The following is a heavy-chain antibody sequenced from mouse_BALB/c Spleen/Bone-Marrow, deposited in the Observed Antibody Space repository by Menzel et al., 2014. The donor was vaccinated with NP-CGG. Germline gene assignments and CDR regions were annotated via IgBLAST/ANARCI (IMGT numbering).Heavy chain of an antibody. CDR2: IRNKANGYTT. CDR3: ARDAIYYDYDRGFAY. V-gene: IGHV7-3*02. CDR1: GFTFTDYY. Sequence: DAQLVESGGGLVQPGGSLRLSCATSGFTFTDYYVSWVRQPPGKALECLGFIRNKANGYTTDYSASVKGRFTISRDNSQSILYLQMNTLRAEDSATYYCARDAIYYDYDRGFAYWGQGPLVTVSA. J-gene: IGHJ3*01. D-gene: IGHD2-4*01.